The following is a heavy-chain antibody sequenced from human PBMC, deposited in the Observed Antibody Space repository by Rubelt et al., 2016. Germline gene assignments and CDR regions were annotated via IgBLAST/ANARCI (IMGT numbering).Heavy chain of an antibody. D-gene: IGHD4-17*01. Sequence: QVQLVQSGAEVKKPGASVKVSCKASGYTFTSYYMHWVRQAPGQGLEWMGIINPSGGSKSYAQKFQGRVTMTRDPSTSTVYMELSSLRSEDTAVYYCAREQETTVTIEGVLGYWGQGTLVTVSS. J-gene: IGHJ4*02. CDR3: AREQETTVTIEGVLGY. V-gene: IGHV1-46*01. CDR1: GYTFTSYY. CDR2: INPSGGSK.